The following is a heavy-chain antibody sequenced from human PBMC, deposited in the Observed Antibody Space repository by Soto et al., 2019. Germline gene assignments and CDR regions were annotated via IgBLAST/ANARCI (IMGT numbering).Heavy chain of an antibody. Sequence: GGSVRLSCAASGFTFSSYSMNWVRQAPGKGLEWVSYISSSSSTIYYADSVKGRFTISRDNAKNSLYLQMNSLRAEDTAVYYCARGNMVRGVIILFHGNHGDYFDYWSQGTLVTVSS. CDR1: GFTFSSYS. CDR3: ARGNMVRGVIILFHGNHGDYFDY. CDR2: ISSSSSTI. J-gene: IGHJ4*02. V-gene: IGHV3-48*01. D-gene: IGHD3-10*01.